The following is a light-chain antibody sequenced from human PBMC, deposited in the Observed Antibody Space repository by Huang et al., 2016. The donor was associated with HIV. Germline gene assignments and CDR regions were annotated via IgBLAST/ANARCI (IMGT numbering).Light chain of an antibody. CDR2: KVS. J-gene: IGKJ2*01. CDR3: MQGTFWYT. Sequence: DVVMTQSPVSLPVTLGQSASISCRSSQSLVHSDGNTYVNWFHQRPGQSPRRLIYKVSNRDSWVPDRFSGSGSGTDFTLKISRVEAEDVGVYYCMQGTFWYTFGQGTKVEIK. V-gene: IGKV2-30*02. CDR1: QSLVHSDGNTY.